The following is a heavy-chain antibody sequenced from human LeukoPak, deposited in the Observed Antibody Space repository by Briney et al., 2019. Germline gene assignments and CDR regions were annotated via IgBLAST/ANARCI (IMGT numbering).Heavy chain of an antibody. CDR3: AKDRLYSSGWYGEFDY. CDR1: GFTFSSYW. CDR2: ISGSGGST. Sequence: GGSLRLSCAASGFTFSSYWMSWVRQAPGKGLEWVSAISGSGGSTYYADSVKGRFTISRDNSKNTLHLQMNSLRAEDTAVYYCAKDRLYSSGWYGEFDYWGQGTLVTVSS. D-gene: IGHD6-19*01. V-gene: IGHV3-23*01. J-gene: IGHJ4*02.